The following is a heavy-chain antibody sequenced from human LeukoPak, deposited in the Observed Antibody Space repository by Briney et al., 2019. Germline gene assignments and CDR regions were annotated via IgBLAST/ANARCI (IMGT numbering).Heavy chain of an antibody. CDR3: ASSPNSSGWGVPYYYYYGMDV. J-gene: IGHJ6*02. Sequence: PSETLSLTCAVYGGSFSGYYWSWIRQPPGKGLEWIGEINHSGSTNYNPSLKSRVTISVDTSKNQFSLKLSSVTAADTAVYYCASSPNSSGWGVPYYYYYGMDVWGQGTTVTVSS. CDR2: INHSGST. CDR1: GGSFSGYY. D-gene: IGHD6-19*01. V-gene: IGHV4-34*01.